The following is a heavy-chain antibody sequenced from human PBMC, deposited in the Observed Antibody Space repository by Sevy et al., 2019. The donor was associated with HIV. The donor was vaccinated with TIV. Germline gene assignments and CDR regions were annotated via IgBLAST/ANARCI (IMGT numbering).Heavy chain of an antibody. V-gene: IGHV3-23*01. J-gene: IGHJ4*02. CDR2: LSFGCGEI. CDR3: AREGCTKPHDY. D-gene: IGHD2-8*01. CDR1: GFTFNKYS. Sequence: GGSLRLSCAASGFTFNKYSMSWVRQPPGKGLEWVATLSFGCGEINYADSVKGRFTISRDNSKNSFYLQMNNLRAEDTALYYCAREGCTKPHDYWGQGTLVAVSS.